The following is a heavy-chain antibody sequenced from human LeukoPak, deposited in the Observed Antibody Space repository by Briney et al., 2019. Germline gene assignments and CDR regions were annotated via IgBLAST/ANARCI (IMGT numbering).Heavy chain of an antibody. CDR2: IYPSDSDT. CDR1: GDSLTNYW. V-gene: IGHV5-51*01. D-gene: IGHD3-10*01. J-gene: IGHJ6*02. Sequence: GESLKISCNGSGDSLTNYWIGWVRQMPGKGLEWMAIIYPSDSDTRYNPSLQGQVTISVDKSINTAYLQWSSLKASNTAMYYCVRQAYFGLDVWGEGTTVTVS. CDR3: VRQAYFGLDV.